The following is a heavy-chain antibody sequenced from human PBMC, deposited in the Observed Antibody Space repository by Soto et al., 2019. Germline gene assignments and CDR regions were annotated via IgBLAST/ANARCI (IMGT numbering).Heavy chain of an antibody. Sequence: PSETLSLTCTVSGGSISSYYWSWIRQPPGKGLEWIGYIYYSGSTNYNPSLKSRVTISVDTSKNQFSLKLSSVTAADTAVYYCARGSYPLGAFDIWGQGAMVTVSS. V-gene: IGHV4-59*01. J-gene: IGHJ3*02. CDR2: IYYSGST. CDR3: ARGSYPLGAFDI. D-gene: IGHD3-16*01. CDR1: GGSISSYY.